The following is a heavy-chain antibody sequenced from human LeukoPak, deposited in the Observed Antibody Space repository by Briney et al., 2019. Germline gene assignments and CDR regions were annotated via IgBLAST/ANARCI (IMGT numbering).Heavy chain of an antibody. Sequence: ASVKVSCKASGYTFTSYGISWVRQAPGQGLEWMGWISGYNDNTKYYAQKLQGRVTMTTDTSTSTAYMELRSLRSDDTAVYYCATGDSSGYYYVRRPFDYWGQGTLVTVSS. V-gene: IGHV1-18*01. D-gene: IGHD3-22*01. CDR2: ISGYNDNT. CDR1: GYTFTSYG. J-gene: IGHJ4*02. CDR3: ATGDSSGYYYVRRPFDY.